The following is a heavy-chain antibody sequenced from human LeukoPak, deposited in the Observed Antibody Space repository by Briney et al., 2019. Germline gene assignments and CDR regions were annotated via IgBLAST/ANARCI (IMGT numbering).Heavy chain of an antibody. V-gene: IGHV1-46*01. CDR3: VRVRLMYKLWDHFDY. CDR2: INPSGGST. Sequence: ASVKVSCKASGYTFTSYYMHWVRQAPGQGLEWMGIINPSGGSTSYAQKFQGRVTMTRDMSTSTVYMELSSLRSEDTAVYYCVRVRLMYKLWDHFDYWGQGTLVTVSS. D-gene: IGHD5-18*01. CDR1: GYTFTSYY. J-gene: IGHJ4*02.